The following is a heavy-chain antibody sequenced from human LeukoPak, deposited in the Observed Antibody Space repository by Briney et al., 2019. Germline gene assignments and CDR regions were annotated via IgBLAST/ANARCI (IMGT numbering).Heavy chain of an antibody. CDR3: AKDQARADCSSGSCYPFDF. V-gene: IGHV3-23*01. Sequence: GGSLRLSCAASGFTFSSYSMNWVRQAPGKGLEWVSTISGSGGGTYYADSVKGRFTISRDNSKNTLYLQMNNLRVEDSAVYYCAKDQARADCSSGSCYPFDFWGQGTLVTVSS. CDR2: ISGSGGGT. D-gene: IGHD2-15*01. J-gene: IGHJ4*02. CDR1: GFTFSSYS.